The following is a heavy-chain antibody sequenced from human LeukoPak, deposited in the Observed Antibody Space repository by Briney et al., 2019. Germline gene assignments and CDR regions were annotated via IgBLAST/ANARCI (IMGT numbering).Heavy chain of an antibody. D-gene: IGHD1-26*01. V-gene: IGHV3-7*01. J-gene: IGHJ3*02. CDR3: ARGGGSDAFDI. CDR1: GFTFSNYW. Sequence: GGSLRLSCEGSGFTFSNYWMSWVRQAPGRGLEWVANIQQHGSETYYGDSVKGRFTISRDNAKNSLYLQMNSLRAEDTAVYYCARGGGSDAFDIWGQGAMVTVSS. CDR2: IQQHGSET.